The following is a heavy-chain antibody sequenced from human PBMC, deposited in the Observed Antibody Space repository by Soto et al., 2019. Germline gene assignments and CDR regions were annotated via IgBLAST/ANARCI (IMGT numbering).Heavy chain of an antibody. Sequence: GGSLRLSCAASGFTVSSNYMSWVRQAPGKGLEWVSVIYSGGSTYYADSVKGRFTISRDNSKNTLYLQMNSLRAEDTAVYYCASSSIAAAGPFDYWGQGTLVTVSS. D-gene: IGHD6-13*01. CDR3: ASSSIAAAGPFDY. V-gene: IGHV3-53*01. J-gene: IGHJ4*02. CDR2: IYSGGST. CDR1: GFTVSSNY.